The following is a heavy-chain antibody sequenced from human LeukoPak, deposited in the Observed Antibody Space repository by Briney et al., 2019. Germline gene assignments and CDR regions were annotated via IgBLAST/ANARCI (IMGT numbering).Heavy chain of an antibody. CDR3: ARLDVLVWFGELGGPDY. CDR2: IYPGDSDT. V-gene: IGHV5-51*01. Sequence: GESLKISCKCSGYSFTSYWIGWVRQMPGKGLEWMGIIYPGDSDTRYSPSFQGQVTISADKSISTAYLQWSSLKASDTAMYYCARLDVLVWFGELGGPDYWGQGTLVTVSS. J-gene: IGHJ4*02. D-gene: IGHD3-10*01. CDR1: GYSFTSYW.